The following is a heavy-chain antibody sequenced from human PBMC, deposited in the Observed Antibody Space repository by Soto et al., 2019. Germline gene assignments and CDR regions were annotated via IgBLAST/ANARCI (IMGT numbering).Heavy chain of an antibody. V-gene: IGHV1-69*02. CDR3: ARLGYSYGSLNDY. J-gene: IGHJ4*02. D-gene: IGHD5-18*01. Sequence: VKLSCKASGGTFSSYTISWVRQAPGQGLEWMGRIIPILGIANYAQKFQGRVTITADKSTSTAYMELSSLRSEDTAVYYCARLGYSYGSLNDYWGQGTLVTVSS. CDR1: GGTFSSYT. CDR2: IIPILGIA.